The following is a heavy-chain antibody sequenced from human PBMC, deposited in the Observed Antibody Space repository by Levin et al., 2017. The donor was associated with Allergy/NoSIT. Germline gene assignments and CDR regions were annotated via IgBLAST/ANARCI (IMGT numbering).Heavy chain of an antibody. V-gene: IGHV3-21*01. D-gene: IGHD6-13*01. CDR2: ISSSSSYI. CDR3: ARGQQLVHPAWFDP. J-gene: IGHJ5*02. CDR1: GFTFSSYS. Sequence: LSLTCAASGFTFSSYSMNWVRQAPGKGLEWVSSISSSSSYIYYADSVKGRFTISRDNAKNSLYLQMNSLRAEDTAVYYCARGQQLVHPAWFDPWGQGTLVTVSS.